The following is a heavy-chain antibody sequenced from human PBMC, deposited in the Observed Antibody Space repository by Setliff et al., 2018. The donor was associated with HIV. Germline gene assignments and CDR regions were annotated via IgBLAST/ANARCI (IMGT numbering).Heavy chain of an antibody. D-gene: IGHD3-10*01. V-gene: IGHV4-61*01. J-gene: IGHJ6*04. Sequence: PSETLSLTCTVSGGSVSTGNYYWNWIRLPPGKGLEWIGYIFYSGSTNYNPSLKSRVTISADTSKNQFSLRLNSVTAADTAIYYCTRRGADSYYPRPLDVWGKGTTVTVSS. CDR3: TRRGADSYYPRPLDV. CDR1: GGSVSTGNYY. CDR2: IFYSGST.